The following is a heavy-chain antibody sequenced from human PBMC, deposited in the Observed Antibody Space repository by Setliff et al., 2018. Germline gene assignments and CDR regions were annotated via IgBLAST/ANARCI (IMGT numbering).Heavy chain of an antibody. CDR1: GGSLRGNAIF. CDR2: IYYTGDP. J-gene: IGHJ6*03. D-gene: IGHD3-10*01. Sequence: ETLSLTCTVSGGSLRGNAIFWGWIRQPPGKGLEWIGSIYYTGDPYYNPSLKSRVTMSVDTSRNQLSLKLTSVTAADTAVYYCARHVGSRSRGYNYYYYYMDVWGKGTTVTVLL. CDR3: ARHVGSRSRGYNYYYYYMDV. V-gene: IGHV4-39*01.